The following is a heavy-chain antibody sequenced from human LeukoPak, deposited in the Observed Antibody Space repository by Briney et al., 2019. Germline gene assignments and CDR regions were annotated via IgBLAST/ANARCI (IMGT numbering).Heavy chain of an antibody. V-gene: IGHV3-53*01. Sequence: PGGSLRLSCAASGFTVSSNYMSWVRQAPGKGLEWVSVIYSGGSTYYADSVKGRFTISRDNSKNTLYLQMNSLRAEDTAVYYCARDLNSNYVAFDYWGQGTLVTVSS. CDR2: IYSGGST. D-gene: IGHD4-11*01. CDR3: ARDLNSNYVAFDY. J-gene: IGHJ4*02. CDR1: GFTVSSNY.